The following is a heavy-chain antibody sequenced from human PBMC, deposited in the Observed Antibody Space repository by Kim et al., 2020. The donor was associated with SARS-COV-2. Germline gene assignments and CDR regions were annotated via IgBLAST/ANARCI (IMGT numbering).Heavy chain of an antibody. V-gene: IGHV3-30*18. CDR3: AKDLYGSGSGLDV. CDR2: ISYDGRNK. Sequence: GGSLRLSCAASGFTFNIYGMHWVRQAPGKGLECVAVISYDGRNKYYADSVKGRFTISRDNSKNTLYLQMNSLRAEDTAVYYCAKDLYGSGSGLDVWGQGTTVTVSS. J-gene: IGHJ6*02. CDR1: GFTFNIYG. D-gene: IGHD3-10*01.